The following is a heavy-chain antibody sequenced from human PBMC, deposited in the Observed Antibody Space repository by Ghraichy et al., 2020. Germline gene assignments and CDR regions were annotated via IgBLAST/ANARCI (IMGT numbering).Heavy chain of an antibody. D-gene: IGHD2-21*01. Sequence: SQTLSLTRTVSGGSISSSSYYWGWIRQPPGKGLEWIGSIYYSGSTYYNPSLKSRVTISVDTSKNQFSLKLSSVTAADTAVYYCARRQCGGDCYLGEEEQYYFDYWGQGTLVTVSS. V-gene: IGHV4-39*01. J-gene: IGHJ4*02. CDR3: ARRQCGGDCYLGEEEQYYFDY. CDR2: IYYSGST. CDR1: GGSISSSSYY.